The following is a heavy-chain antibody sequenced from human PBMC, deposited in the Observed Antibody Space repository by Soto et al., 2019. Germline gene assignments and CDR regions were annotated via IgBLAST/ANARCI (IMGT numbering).Heavy chain of an antibody. CDR2: IIPILGSA. CDR1: GGTLISNA. Sequence: SVKVSCKASGGTLISNAISWVRQAPGQGLEWMGGIIPILGSANYAQKFQDRVTITADESTSTTYMELNSLGSEDAAVYYCASRERVDAFDIWGQGTMVTVSS. D-gene: IGHD1-26*01. V-gene: IGHV1-69*13. CDR3: ASRERVDAFDI. J-gene: IGHJ3*02.